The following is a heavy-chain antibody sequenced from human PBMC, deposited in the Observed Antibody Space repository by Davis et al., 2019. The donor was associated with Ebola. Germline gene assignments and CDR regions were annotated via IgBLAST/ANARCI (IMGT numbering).Heavy chain of an antibody. CDR1: GFTVRNNY. D-gene: IGHD1-26*01. Sequence: GGSLRLSCAASGFTVRNNYMSWVRQAPGKGLEWVSVIYSDSSTYYADSVKGRFTISRDNSKNTLFLQMNSLRAEDTAVYYCARDLGAGNKYLFDYWGQGTLVTVSS. CDR2: IYSDSST. J-gene: IGHJ4*02. CDR3: ARDLGAGNKYLFDY. V-gene: IGHV3-66*01.